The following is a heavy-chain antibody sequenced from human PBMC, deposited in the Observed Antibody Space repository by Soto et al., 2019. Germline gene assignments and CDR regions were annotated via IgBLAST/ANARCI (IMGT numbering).Heavy chain of an antibody. D-gene: IGHD7-27*01. CDR3: ARRKNWGLDS. V-gene: IGHV5-51*03. J-gene: IGHJ4*02. CDR1: GYSFPTYW. Sequence: EVQLVQSGAEVKKPGESLKLSCQCSGYSFPTYWIGWVRQMPGKGLEWMGIIYPGDSETRYSPSFQGQVSISADKSITTAYLQWSSLKASDTAIYYCARRKNWGLDSWGQGTLITVSS. CDR2: IYPGDSET.